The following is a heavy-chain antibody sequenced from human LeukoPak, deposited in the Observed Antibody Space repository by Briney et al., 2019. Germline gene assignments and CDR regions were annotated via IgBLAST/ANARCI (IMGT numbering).Heavy chain of an antibody. CDR1: GFTFSSYG. V-gene: IGHV3-NL1*01. CDR2: IYSGGYT. Sequence: TGRSLRLSCAASGFTFSSYGMHWVRQAPGKGLEWVSIIYSGGYTFYADSVKGRFTISRDNSKNTLYLQMNSLRAEDTAVYYCARTAAGTFFDYWGQGTLVTVSS. J-gene: IGHJ4*02. CDR3: ARTAAGTFFDY. D-gene: IGHD6-13*01.